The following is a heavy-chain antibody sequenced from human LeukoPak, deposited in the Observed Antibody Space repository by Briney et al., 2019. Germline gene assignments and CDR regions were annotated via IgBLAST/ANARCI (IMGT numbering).Heavy chain of an antibody. J-gene: IGHJ4*02. CDR2: LYYSGNT. V-gene: IGHV4-39*07. CDR1: GDSISSSGYY. D-gene: IGHD3-16*01. Sequence: PSETLSLTCTVSGDSISSSGYYWGWIRQPPGKGLEWIGTLYYSGNTYYNPSLKSRVTISVDTSKNQFSLKLTPVTAADTAVYYCVREGAQTSFDSWGQGALVAVSS. CDR3: VREGAQTSFDS.